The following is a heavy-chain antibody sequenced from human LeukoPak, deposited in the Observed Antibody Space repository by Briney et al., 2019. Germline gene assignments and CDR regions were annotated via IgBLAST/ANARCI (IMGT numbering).Heavy chain of an antibody. CDR2: IYYSGST. D-gene: IGHD4-23*01. Sequence: SETLSLTCTVCAGSISSYYWSWIRQPPGKGLEWIGYIYYSGSTNYNPSLKSRVTISVDTSKNQFSLKLSSVTAADTAVYYCARSMTTGVSDAFDIWGQGTMVTVSS. V-gene: IGHV4-59*01. CDR3: ARSMTTGVSDAFDI. J-gene: IGHJ3*02. CDR1: AGSISSYY.